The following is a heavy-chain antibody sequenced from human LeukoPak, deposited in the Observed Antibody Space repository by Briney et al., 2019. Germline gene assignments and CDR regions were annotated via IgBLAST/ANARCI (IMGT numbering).Heavy chain of an antibody. CDR2: IWYDGSNK. D-gene: IGHD3-22*01. CDR1: GFTFSSYG. CDR3: AREYYYDSSGYYGGYYFDY. Sequence: GGSLRLSCAASGFTFSSYGMHWVRQAPGKGLEWVAVIWYDGSNKYYADSVKGRFTISRDNSKNTLYLQMDSLRAEDTAVYYYAREYYYDSSGYYGGYYFDYWGQGTLVTVSS. J-gene: IGHJ4*02. V-gene: IGHV3-33*01.